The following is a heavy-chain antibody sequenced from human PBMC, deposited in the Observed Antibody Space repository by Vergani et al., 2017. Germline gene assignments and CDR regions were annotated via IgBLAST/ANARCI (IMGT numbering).Heavy chain of an antibody. CDR2: ISGSGGST. CDR3: AKGPRGWYGAFDI. CDR1: GFTFSSYA. Sequence: EVQLLESGGGLVQPGGSLRLSCAASGFTFSSYAMSWVRQAPGKGLEWVSAISGSGGSTYYADSVKGRFTISRDNSKYTLYLQMNSLRAEDTAVYYCAKGPRGWYGAFDIWGQGTMVTVSS. D-gene: IGHD6-19*01. J-gene: IGHJ3*02. V-gene: IGHV3-23*01.